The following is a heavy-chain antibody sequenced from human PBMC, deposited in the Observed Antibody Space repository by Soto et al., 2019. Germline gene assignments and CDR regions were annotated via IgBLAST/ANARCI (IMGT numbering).Heavy chain of an antibody. V-gene: IGHV3-30*03. Sequence: QEQLVESGGDVVQPGRSLRLSCAAAGFTFNSYNMHWVRQAPGTGPEWVAVISYNGDNQYYLDSVKGRFTISRDNPNKKLYLEMNSLRPEDTAVYFCARNSRGFGYQDGIDVWGQGPTVIVSS. CDR2: ISYNGDNQ. CDR1: GFTFNSYN. J-gene: IGHJ6*02. CDR3: ARNSRGFGYQDGIDV. D-gene: IGHD3-10*01.